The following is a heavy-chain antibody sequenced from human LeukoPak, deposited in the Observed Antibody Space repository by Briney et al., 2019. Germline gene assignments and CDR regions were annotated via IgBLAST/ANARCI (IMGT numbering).Heavy chain of an antibody. V-gene: IGHV1-18*01. D-gene: IGHD2-15*01. CDR3: ATGRSRYCSGGSCYSPLDAFDI. Sequence: ASVKVSCKASGYTFTSYGISWVRQAPGQGLEWMGWISAYNGNTIYAQKFQGRVTMTEDTSTDTAYMELSSLRSEDTAVYYCATGRSRYCSGGSCYSPLDAFDIWGQGTMVTVSS. CDR1: GYTFTSYG. CDR2: ISAYNGNT. J-gene: IGHJ3*02.